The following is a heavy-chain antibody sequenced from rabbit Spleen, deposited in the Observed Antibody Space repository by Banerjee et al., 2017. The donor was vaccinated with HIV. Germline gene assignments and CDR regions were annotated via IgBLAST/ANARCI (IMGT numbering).Heavy chain of an antibody. CDR1: GFSFSSGYY. J-gene: IGHJ4*01. CDR3: ARESASGVDYYNL. CDR2: IYGGDGST. Sequence: QSLEESGGDLVKPGASLTLTCTASGFSFSSGYYMCWVRQAPGKGLEWIACIYGGDGSTYYASWAKGRFTISETSSTTVTLQMTSLTAADTATYFCARESASGVDYYNLWGPGTLVTVS. D-gene: IGHD1-1*01. V-gene: IGHV1S40*01.